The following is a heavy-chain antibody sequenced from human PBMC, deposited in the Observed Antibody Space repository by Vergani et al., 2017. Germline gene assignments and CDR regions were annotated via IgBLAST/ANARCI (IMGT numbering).Heavy chain of an antibody. J-gene: IGHJ4*02. CDR3: AIDFATVTQIENDY. CDR1: GFTFSSYS. Sequence: VQLVESGGGVVQPGRSLRLSCAASGFTFSSYSMNWVRQAPGKGLEWVSYISSSSSTIYYADSVKGRFTISRDNAKNSLYLQMNRLRAEDTAVYYCAIDFATVTQIENDYWGQGTLVTVSS. V-gene: IGHV3-48*04. CDR2: ISSSSSTI. D-gene: IGHD4-17*01.